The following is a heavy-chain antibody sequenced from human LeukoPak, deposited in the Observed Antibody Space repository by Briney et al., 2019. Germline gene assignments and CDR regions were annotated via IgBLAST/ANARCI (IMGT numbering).Heavy chain of an antibody. Sequence: ASVKVSCKASGYTFTSYGISWVRQAPGQGLEWMGWISAYNGNTNYAQKLQGRVTMTTDTSTSTGYMELRSLRSDDTAVYYCARVMPEVVGATILPYFDYWGQGTLVTVSS. CDR1: GYTFTSYG. CDR3: ARVMPEVVGATILPYFDY. D-gene: IGHD1-26*01. J-gene: IGHJ4*02. CDR2: ISAYNGNT. V-gene: IGHV1-18*01.